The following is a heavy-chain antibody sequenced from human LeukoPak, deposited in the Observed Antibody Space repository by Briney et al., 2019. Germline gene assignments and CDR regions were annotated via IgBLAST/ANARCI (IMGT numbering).Heavy chain of an antibody. D-gene: IGHD1-20*01. Sequence: ASVKVSCKASGYTFTSYGISWVRQAPGQGLEWMGWISAYNGNTNYAQKLQGRVTMTTDTSTSTAYMELRSLRSDDTAVYYCARDRSGITGTTRAFDIWGQGTMVTVSS. CDR3: ARDRSGITGTTRAFDI. CDR2: ISAYNGNT. V-gene: IGHV1-18*01. CDR1: GYTFTSYG. J-gene: IGHJ3*02.